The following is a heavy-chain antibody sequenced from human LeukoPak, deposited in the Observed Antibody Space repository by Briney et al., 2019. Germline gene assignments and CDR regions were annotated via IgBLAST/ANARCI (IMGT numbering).Heavy chain of an antibody. D-gene: IGHD2-15*01. J-gene: IGHJ4*02. CDR2: IWYDGSNK. CDR3: ARDVSMVFDY. Sequence: GGSLRLSCAATGFTSVNYAMSWVRQAPGKGLEWVAVIWYDGSNKYYADSVKGRFTISRDNSKNTLYLQMNSLRAEDTAVYYCARDVSMVFDYWGQGTLVTVSS. V-gene: IGHV3-33*08. CDR1: GFTSVNYA.